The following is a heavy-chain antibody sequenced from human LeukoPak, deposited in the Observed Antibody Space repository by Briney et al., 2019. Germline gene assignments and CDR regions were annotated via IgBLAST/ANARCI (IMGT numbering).Heavy chain of an antibody. Sequence: GASVKVSCKASGYTFTTHGISWVRQAPGQGPEWMGWISGNNGNTQYAQKFQGRVTMTTETSTSTAYMELKSLRSDDTAVYYCASTGPTYYYDSSGYYWGQGTLVTVSS. J-gene: IGHJ4*02. D-gene: IGHD3-22*01. CDR3: ASTGPTYYYDSSGYY. CDR1: GYTFTTHG. CDR2: ISGNNGNT. V-gene: IGHV1-18*01.